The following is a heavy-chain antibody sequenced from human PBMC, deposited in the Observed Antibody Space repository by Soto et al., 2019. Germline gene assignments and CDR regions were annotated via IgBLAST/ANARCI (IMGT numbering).Heavy chain of an antibody. V-gene: IGHV1-18*01. Sequence: ASVKVSCKDSGYTFTGYGISWVRQAHGQGLEWMGWISAYNGNPNYAQKFQGRVTMTTETSTSTAYMELRSLRSDDTAVYYCARVPPYYDFWSGSDYWGQGTLVTVSS. CDR1: GYTFTGYG. D-gene: IGHD3-3*01. CDR3: ARVPPYYDFWSGSDY. CDR2: ISAYNGNP. J-gene: IGHJ4*02.